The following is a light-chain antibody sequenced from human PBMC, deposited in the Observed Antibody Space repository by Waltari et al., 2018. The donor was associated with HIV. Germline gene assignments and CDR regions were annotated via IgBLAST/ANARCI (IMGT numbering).Light chain of an antibody. CDR3: MIWHNTAYWV. CDR2: YNSDSDK. J-gene: IGLJ3*02. V-gene: IGLV5-45*02. CDR1: SDINVGSYR. Sequence: QAVLTQPSSLSASPGASASLTCTLRSDINVGSYRIYWYQQKPGSPPQYLLRYNSDSDKQQASGVPSLFSGSKDVSSNAVILLISGLQSEDEADYYCMIWHNTAYWVFVGGTKLTVL.